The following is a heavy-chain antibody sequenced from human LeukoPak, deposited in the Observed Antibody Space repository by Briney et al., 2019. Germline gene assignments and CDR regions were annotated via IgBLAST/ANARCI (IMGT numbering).Heavy chain of an antibody. D-gene: IGHD3-10*01. V-gene: IGHV3-30*02. CDR2: IRYDGSNK. Sequence: GGSLRLSCAASGFTFSSYGMHWVRQAPGKGLEWVAFIRYDGSNKYYADSVKGRFTISRDNSKNTLYLQMNSLRAEDTAVYYCASNLWFGECNFDYWGQGTLVTVSS. CDR3: ASNLWFGECNFDY. J-gene: IGHJ4*02. CDR1: GFTFSSYG.